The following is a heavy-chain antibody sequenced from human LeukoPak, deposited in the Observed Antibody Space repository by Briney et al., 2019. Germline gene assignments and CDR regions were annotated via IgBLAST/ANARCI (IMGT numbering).Heavy chain of an antibody. J-gene: IGHJ4*02. V-gene: IGHV3-15*07. Sequence: PGGSPRLSCAASGFTFSNAWMNWVRQAPGKGLEWVGRIKSKTDGGTTDYAAPVKGRFTISRDDSKNTLYLQMNSLKTEDTAVYYCTTEIGPWWLGPDYWGQGTLVTVSS. CDR1: GFTFSNAW. D-gene: IGHD6-19*01. CDR3: TTEIGPWWLGPDY. CDR2: IKSKTDGGTT.